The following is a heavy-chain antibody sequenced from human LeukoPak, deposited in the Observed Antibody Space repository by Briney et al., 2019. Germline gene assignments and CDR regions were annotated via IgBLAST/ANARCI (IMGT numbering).Heavy chain of an antibody. Sequence: PSETLSLTCAVYGLSFSGYYWSSLRQPPGKGLGWVGEINHSGSTNFNPSLKSRVTISADTSKNQFSLKLSSVTAADTAVYYCASRLYYYDSSGYYPAPFDYWGQGTLVTVSS. CDR3: ASRLYYYDSSGYYPAPFDY. CDR2: INHSGST. D-gene: IGHD3-22*01. CDR1: GLSFSGYY. J-gene: IGHJ4*02. V-gene: IGHV4-34*01.